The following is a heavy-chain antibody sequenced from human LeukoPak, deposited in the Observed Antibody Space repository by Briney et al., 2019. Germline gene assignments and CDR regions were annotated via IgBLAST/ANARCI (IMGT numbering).Heavy chain of an antibody. CDR1: GGSISSYY. J-gene: IGHJ4*02. D-gene: IGHD6-19*01. CDR2: IYYSGST. CDR3: ASAQSSGWLIDY. Sequence: SETLSLTCTVSGGSISSYYWSWIRQPPGKGLEWIGYIYYSGSTNYNPSLKSRVTISVDTSKNQFSLKLSSVTAADTAVYYCASAQSSGWLIDYWGQGTLVTVSS. V-gene: IGHV4-59*12.